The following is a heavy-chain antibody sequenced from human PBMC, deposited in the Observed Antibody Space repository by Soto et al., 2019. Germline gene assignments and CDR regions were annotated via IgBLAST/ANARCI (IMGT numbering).Heavy chain of an antibody. CDR3: AATVTTLTPPYYYYYMDV. CDR1: GGSISSYY. D-gene: IGHD4-4*01. CDR2: IYYSGST. J-gene: IGHJ6*03. V-gene: IGHV4-59*08. Sequence: SSETLSLTCTVSGGSISSYYWSWIRQPPGKGLEWIGYIYYSGSTNYNPSLKSRVTISVDTSKNQFSLKLSSVTAADTAVYYCAATVTTLTPPYYYYYMDVWGKGTTVTVSS.